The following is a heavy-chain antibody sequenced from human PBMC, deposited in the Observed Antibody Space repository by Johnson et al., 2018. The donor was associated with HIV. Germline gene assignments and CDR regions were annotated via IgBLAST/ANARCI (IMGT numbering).Heavy chain of an antibody. CDR3: VRDAGPEGFHPWGAFDI. CDR1: GFTFSSYA. J-gene: IGHJ3*02. Sequence: VQLVESGGGLVQPGGSLRLSCAASGFTFSSYAMSWVRQAPGKGLEWVPAISGSGGSTYYADSVKGRFTISRDNAKNSLYLQLNSLRAGDTAVYYCVRDAGPEGFHPWGAFDIWGQGTMVTVSS. D-gene: IGHD7-27*01. CDR2: ISGSGGST. V-gene: IGHV3-23*04.